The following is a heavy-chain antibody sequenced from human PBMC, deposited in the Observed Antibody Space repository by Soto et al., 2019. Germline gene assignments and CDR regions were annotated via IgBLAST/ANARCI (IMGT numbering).Heavy chain of an antibody. D-gene: IGHD4-17*01. J-gene: IGHJ4*02. Sequence: GGSLRLSCAASGFTFSSYAMHWVRQAPGKGLEWVAVISYDGSNKNYADSVKGRFTNSRDNSKNTLYLQMISLRAEDTAVYYCARGRLHDYGDYYDYWGQGTLVTVSS. CDR3: ARGRLHDYGDYYDY. V-gene: IGHV3-30-3*01. CDR1: GFTFSSYA. CDR2: ISYDGSNK.